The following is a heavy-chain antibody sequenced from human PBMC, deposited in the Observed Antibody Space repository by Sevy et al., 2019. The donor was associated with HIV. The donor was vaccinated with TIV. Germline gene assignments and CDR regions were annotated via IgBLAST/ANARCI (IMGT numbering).Heavy chain of an antibody. CDR1: GYTFTGYY. Sequence: ASVKVSCKASGYTFTGYYMHWVRQAPGQGLEWMGWINPNSGGTNYAQKFQGWVTMTRDTSISTAYMELSRLRSDDTAVYYCARGVPVYGGNWYYFDYWGQGTLVTVSS. J-gene: IGHJ4*02. CDR3: ARGVPVYGGNWYYFDY. V-gene: IGHV1-2*04. CDR2: INPNSGGT. D-gene: IGHD2-15*01.